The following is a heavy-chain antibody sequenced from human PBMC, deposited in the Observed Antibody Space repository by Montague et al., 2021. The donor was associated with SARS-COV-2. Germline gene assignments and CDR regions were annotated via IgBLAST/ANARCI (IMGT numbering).Heavy chain of an antibody. CDR1: GGSISSGSYY. V-gene: IGHV4-61*02. D-gene: IGHD5-12*01. J-gene: IGHJ4*02. CDR2: IYTSGTN. CDR3: ARSHSGSWSHLDN. Sequence: TLSLTCTVSGGSISSGSYYWSWLWPPAGQGLVWNRSIYTSGTNDYSLSLKSRVTISVDTSKNQFSLKLTSVTAADTAVYYCARSHSGSWSHLDNWGQGSLVTVSS.